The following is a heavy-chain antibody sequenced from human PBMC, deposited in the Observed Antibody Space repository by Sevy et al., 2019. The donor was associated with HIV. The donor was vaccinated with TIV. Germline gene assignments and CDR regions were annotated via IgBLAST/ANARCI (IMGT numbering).Heavy chain of an antibody. CDR2: IRFDGSMK. D-gene: IGHD3-3*01. Sequence: GGSLRLSCAASGFSFSDYGMHWVRQAPGKGLEWVSLIRFDGSMKYIADSVKGRFTISRDKVKDTLYLQMNSLRPEDTAVYYCAKDHYDYRTGYYGYYGMDVWGQGTTVTVSS. CDR1: GFSFSDYG. V-gene: IGHV3-30*02. CDR3: AKDHYDYRTGYYGYYGMDV. J-gene: IGHJ6*02.